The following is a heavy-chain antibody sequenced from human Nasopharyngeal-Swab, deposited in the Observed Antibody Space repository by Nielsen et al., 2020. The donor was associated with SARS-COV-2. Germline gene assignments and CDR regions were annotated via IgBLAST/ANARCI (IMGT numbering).Heavy chain of an antibody. D-gene: IGHD3-22*01. CDR2: ISYDGSNK. V-gene: IGHV3-30-3*01. J-gene: IGHJ3*02. CDR3: ASLGDSSGYYYRIDGYAHDAHDAFDI. Sequence: PPGKGLEWVAVISYDGSNKYYADSVKGRFTISRDNSKNTLYLQMNSLRAEDTAVYYCASLGDSSGYYYRIDGYAHDAHDAFDIWGQGTMVTVSS.